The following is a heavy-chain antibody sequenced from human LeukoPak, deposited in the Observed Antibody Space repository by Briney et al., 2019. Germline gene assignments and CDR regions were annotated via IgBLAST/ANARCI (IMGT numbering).Heavy chain of an antibody. J-gene: IGHJ4*02. Sequence: SETLSLTCAVSGYSISSGYYWGWIRPPPGKGLEWIGSIYHSGSTYYNPSLKSRVTISVDTSKNQFSLKLSSVTAADTAVYYCARPYDFWSGYYLWGQGTLVTVSS. CDR1: GYSISSGYY. V-gene: IGHV4-38-2*01. CDR2: IYHSGST. D-gene: IGHD3-3*01. CDR3: ARPYDFWSGYYL.